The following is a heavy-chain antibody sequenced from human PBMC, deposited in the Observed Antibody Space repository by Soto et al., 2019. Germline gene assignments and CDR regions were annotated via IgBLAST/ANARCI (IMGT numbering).Heavy chain of an antibody. CDR1: GFTFNSYG. D-gene: IGHD7-27*01. J-gene: IGHJ4*02. Sequence: GGSLRLSCAASGFTFNSYGMHWVRQAPGKGLEWVAVIWYDGSNKYYGDSVKGRFTISRDNSKNTLYLQMNSLRAEDTAVYYCARDRPNSGFDYWGQGTLVTVSS. V-gene: IGHV3-33*01. CDR2: IWYDGSNK. CDR3: ARDRPNSGFDY.